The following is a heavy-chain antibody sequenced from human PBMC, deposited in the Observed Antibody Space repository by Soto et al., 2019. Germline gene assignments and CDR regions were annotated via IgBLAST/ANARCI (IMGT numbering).Heavy chain of an antibody. J-gene: IGHJ3*02. D-gene: IGHD3-10*01. CDR2: ISAYTGNT. Sequence: ASVKVSCKASGYTFTSYGISCVRQAPGQRLEWMGWISAYTGNTNYAQKLQGRGTMTTDTSTSTAYRQLRSLRAEDTRGQECARAVGGHSLWDAFDIWGQGTLVT. CDR1: GYTFTSYG. CDR3: ARAVGGHSLWDAFDI. V-gene: IGHV1-18*01.